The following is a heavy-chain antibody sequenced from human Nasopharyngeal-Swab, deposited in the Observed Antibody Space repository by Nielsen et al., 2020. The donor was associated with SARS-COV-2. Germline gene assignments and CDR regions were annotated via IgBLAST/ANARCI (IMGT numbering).Heavy chain of an antibody. V-gene: IGHV3-23*03. J-gene: IGHJ3*02. CDR3: ANVPNDLWGAFDI. D-gene: IGHD7-27*01. CDR1: AFTFSSYA. Sequence: GGSLRLSCVASAFTFSSYAMTWVRQAPGKGLEWVSLIYSGGIYSGGSSTYYADSVKGRFAISRDDSKNTLYLQMNSLRAEDTAVYYCANVPNDLWGAFDIWGLGTMVTVSS. CDR2: IYSGGIYSGGSST.